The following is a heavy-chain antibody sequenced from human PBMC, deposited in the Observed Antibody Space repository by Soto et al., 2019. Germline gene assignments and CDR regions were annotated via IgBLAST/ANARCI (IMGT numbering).Heavy chain of an antibody. J-gene: IGHJ4*02. CDR2: IDGSGGDT. D-gene: IGHD2-15*01. Sequence: EVQLLESGGGLVQPGGSLRLSCAASGFTFSSYAMAWVRQAPGTGLEWGSGIDGSGGDTSFADSVKGRFSISRDNSKKMLYLHMNSLRAEDTARYYCAKEMVAAAYVETSPFDFWGQGTLVTVSS. V-gene: IGHV3-23*01. CDR1: GFTFSSYA. CDR3: AKEMVAAAYVETSPFDF.